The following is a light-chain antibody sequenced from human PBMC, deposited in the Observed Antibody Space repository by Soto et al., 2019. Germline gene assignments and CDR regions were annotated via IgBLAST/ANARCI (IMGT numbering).Light chain of an antibody. J-gene: IGLJ2*01. V-gene: IGLV2-14*01. CDR1: SSDVGGYNH. CDR2: DVS. CDR3: SSYASSRDVV. Sequence: QSALTQPASVSGSPGQSITISCTGTSSDVGGYNHVSWYQQHPGKAPKLMIYDVSNRPSGVSNRFAGSKSGNTASLTISGLQAEDEADYYCSSYASSRDVVFGGGTKLTVL.